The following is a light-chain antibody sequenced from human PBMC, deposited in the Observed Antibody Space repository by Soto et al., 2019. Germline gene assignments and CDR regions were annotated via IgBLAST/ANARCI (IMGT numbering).Light chain of an antibody. CDR3: QQFSSYPLT. Sequence: EIVLTQSPGTLSLSPGERATLSCRASQSVSNNYLAWYQQKPGRAPRLLIYGASNRATGIPDRFSGGGSGTDFTLTISRLEPEDFAVDYCQQFSSYPLTFGGGTKVDIK. J-gene: IGKJ4*01. CDR1: QSVSNNY. CDR2: GAS. V-gene: IGKV3-20*01.